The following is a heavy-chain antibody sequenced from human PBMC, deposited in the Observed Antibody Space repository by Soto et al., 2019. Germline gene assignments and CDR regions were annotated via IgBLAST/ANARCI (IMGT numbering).Heavy chain of an antibody. J-gene: IGHJ6*03. Sequence: QVQLVESGGGLVKPGGSLRLSCAASGFSFSDYYMSWIRQAPGKGLEWVSLISTSGSSTDYAGSVKGRFTISRDNAKNSLSLQMISLRAEDTAVYYCANLAKNYYHYMDVWGKGTTVTVSS. D-gene: IGHD1-26*01. CDR2: ISTSGSST. CDR1: GFSFSDYY. V-gene: IGHV3-11*01. CDR3: ANLAKNYYHYMDV.